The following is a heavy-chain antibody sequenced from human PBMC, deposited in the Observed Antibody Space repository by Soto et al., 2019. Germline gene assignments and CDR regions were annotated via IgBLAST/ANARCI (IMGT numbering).Heavy chain of an antibody. J-gene: IGHJ4*02. D-gene: IGHD1-1*01. V-gene: IGHV3-30*19. CDR1: GFTFRSYV. CDR2: TSYDGSNK. CDR3: ARRGTTGGLDV. Sequence: QVQLVESGGGVVQPGTSLRLSCVGSGFTFRSYVIHWVRQAPGKGLEWVALTSYDGSNKYYDDSVKGRFTISRDNSRNTVDLKIDNLRLEDTALYYSARRGTTGGLDVWGQGTLVSVSS.